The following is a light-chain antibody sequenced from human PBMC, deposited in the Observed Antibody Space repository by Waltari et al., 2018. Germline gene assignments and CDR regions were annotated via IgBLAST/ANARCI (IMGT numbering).Light chain of an antibody. CDR2: DVS. CDR1: RSYIGFSNF. CDR3: ASYTSANTVL. V-gene: IGLV2-14*03. Sequence: QSGLTQPASVSGSPGQSITPSCPGTRSYIGFSNFFPWYQQHPGKAPKLVIFDVSRWPSGVSHRFSGSKSGNTASLTISGLQAEDEAAYYCASYTSANTVLFGGGTKVTVL. J-gene: IGLJ2*01.